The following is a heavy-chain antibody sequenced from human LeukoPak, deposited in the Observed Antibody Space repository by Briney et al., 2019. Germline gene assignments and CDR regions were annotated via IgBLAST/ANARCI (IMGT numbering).Heavy chain of an antibody. Sequence: SETLSLTCAVYGGSFSGYYWSWIRQPPGKGLEWIGEINHSGSTNYSPSLKSRVTISADTSKNQFSLKLSSVTAADTAVYYCARSPTGSGSYYGLDYWGQGTLVTVSS. V-gene: IGHV4-34*01. CDR1: GGSFSGYY. J-gene: IGHJ4*02. CDR3: ARSPTGSGSYYGLDY. CDR2: INHSGST. D-gene: IGHD1-26*01.